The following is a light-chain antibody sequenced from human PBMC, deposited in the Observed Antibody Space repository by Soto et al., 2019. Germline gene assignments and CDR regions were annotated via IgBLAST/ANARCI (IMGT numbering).Light chain of an antibody. J-gene: IGLJ1*01. CDR2: ENN. CDR3: GTWDNSLSLPYV. Sequence: QSVLTQPPSVSAAPGQKVTISCSGSSSNIGNNYVSWYQQLPGTAPKLLIFENNKRPSGIPDRFSASKSGTSATLAITRPQTADADQYYCGTWDNSLSLPYVFGTVTKVTVL. V-gene: IGLV1-51*02. CDR1: SSNIGNNY.